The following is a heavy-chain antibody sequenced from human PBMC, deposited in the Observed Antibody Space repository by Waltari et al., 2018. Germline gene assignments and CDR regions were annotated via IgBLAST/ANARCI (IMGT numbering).Heavy chain of an antibody. J-gene: IGHJ4*02. CDR2: IYTSGSN. CDR3: AREGSSSSFAGAPLFDY. CDR1: GGSISSYY. D-gene: IGHD6-6*01. Sequence: QVQLQESGPGLVKPSETLSLTCTVSGGSISSYYWSWIRQPAGKGLEWIGRIYTSGSNNYNPSLKSRVTMSVDTSKNQFSLKLSSVTAADTAVYYCAREGSSSSFAGAPLFDYWGQGTLVTVSS. V-gene: IGHV4-4*07.